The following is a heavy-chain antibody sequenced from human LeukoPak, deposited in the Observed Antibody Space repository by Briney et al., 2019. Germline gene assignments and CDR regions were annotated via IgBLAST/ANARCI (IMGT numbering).Heavy chain of an antibody. J-gene: IGHJ4*02. Sequence: GGSLRLSCAASGFTFSSYAMHWVRQAPGKGLEWVAVISYDGNNKYYADSVKGRFTISRDNSKNTLYLQMNSLRAEDTAVYYCASKKYGRIAAAGDTVGGQGTLVTVSS. CDR1: GFTFSSYA. D-gene: IGHD6-13*01. CDR2: ISYDGNNK. V-gene: IGHV3-30-3*01. CDR3: ASKKYGRIAAAGDTV.